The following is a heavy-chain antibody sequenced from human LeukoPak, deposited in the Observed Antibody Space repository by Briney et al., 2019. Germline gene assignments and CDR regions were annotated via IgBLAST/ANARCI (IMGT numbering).Heavy chain of an antibody. CDR3: SRESGAFCPFGY. J-gene: IGHJ4*02. CDR2: INHSGST. D-gene: IGHD1-26*01. V-gene: IGHV4-34*01. Sequence: SETLSLTCAVYGGSFSGYYWSWIRQPPGKGLEWIGEINHSGSTNYNPSLKSRVTISVDTSKNQFSLDLTSVTAADTAIYYCSRESGAFCPFGYWGQGTLVIVPP. CDR1: GGSFSGYY.